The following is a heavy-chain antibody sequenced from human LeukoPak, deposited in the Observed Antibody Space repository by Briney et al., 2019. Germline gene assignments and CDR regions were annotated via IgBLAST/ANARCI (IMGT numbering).Heavy chain of an antibody. D-gene: IGHD6-19*01. V-gene: IGHV3-30-3*01. CDR3: ARDKQWLYCLDQ. CDR2: ISYDGTNK. J-gene: IGHJ4*02. CDR1: GFSFSDYA. Sequence: GGSLRLSCGASGFSFSDYAMHWVRQAPAKGLEWVAVISYDGTNKHYADSVKGRFTISRDNSKNTLYLQMNSLRAEDTAVYYCARDKQWLYCLDQWGQGTPVTVSS.